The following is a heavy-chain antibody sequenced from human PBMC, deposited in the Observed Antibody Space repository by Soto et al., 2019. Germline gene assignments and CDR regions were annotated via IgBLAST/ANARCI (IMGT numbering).Heavy chain of an antibody. D-gene: IGHD3-3*01. V-gene: IGHV1-58*01. Sequence: SVKVSCKASGFTFTSSAVQWVRQARGQRLEWIGWIVVGSGNTNYAQKFQERVSITRDMSTSTAYMELSSLRSEDTAVYYCAARWDYDFWSGSGYYGMDVWGQGTTVTVSS. J-gene: IGHJ6*02. CDR2: IVVGSGNT. CDR3: AARWDYDFWSGSGYYGMDV. CDR1: GFTFTSSA.